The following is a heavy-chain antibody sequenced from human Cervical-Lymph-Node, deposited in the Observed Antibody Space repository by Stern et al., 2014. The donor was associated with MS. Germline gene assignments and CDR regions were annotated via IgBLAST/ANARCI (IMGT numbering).Heavy chain of an antibody. D-gene: IGHD1-26*01. CDR3: GRVQDTVTWWEMGY. J-gene: IGHJ4*02. CDR1: GFTFSNYG. CDR2: IWFDGSNK. Sequence: QVQLVQSGGGVVQPGRSLRLSCAASGFTFSNYGMHWVRQAPGTGLEWVAVIWFDGSNKYYAESVKGRFTISRDNSKSTLYLQLNSLSADDTAVYYCGRVQDTVTWWEMGYWGQGTLVTVAS. V-gene: IGHV3-33*01.